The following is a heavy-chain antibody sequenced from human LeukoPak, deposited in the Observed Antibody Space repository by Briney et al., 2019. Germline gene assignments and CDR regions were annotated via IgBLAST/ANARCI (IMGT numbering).Heavy chain of an antibody. Sequence: GGSLRLSCAASGFPFSTSWMHWVRQPPGKGLLWVSRIDTDGRTTSYADSVKGRFTISRDNAKNTLDLQMNSLRGEDTAVYYCARGRGYIYAIDYWGQGTLVTVSS. CDR2: IDTDGRTT. V-gene: IGHV3-74*01. J-gene: IGHJ4*02. CDR3: ARGRGYIYAIDY. D-gene: IGHD5-18*01. CDR1: GFPFSTSW.